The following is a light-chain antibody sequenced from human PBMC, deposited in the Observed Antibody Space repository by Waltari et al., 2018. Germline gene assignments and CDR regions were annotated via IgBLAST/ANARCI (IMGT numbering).Light chain of an antibody. Sequence: QSALTQPPSASGSPGQSVTISCTGTSTDIGVHNYVSWYQQPPGKAPKLLLYEVSERPSGVPDRFSGSKSGITASLTVFGLQTEDEADYYCASFAGSNTLFGGGTKLTVL. CDR2: EVS. CDR1: STDIGVHNY. J-gene: IGLJ2*01. CDR3: ASFAGSNTL. V-gene: IGLV2-8*01.